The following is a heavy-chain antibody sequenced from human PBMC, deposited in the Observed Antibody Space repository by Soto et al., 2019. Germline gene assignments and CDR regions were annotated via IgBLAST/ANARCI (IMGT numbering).Heavy chain of an antibody. J-gene: IGHJ4*02. V-gene: IGHV4-34*01. CDR1: GGSFSGYY. CDR3: EKDTVFSGNYSFFEY. CDR2: INHSGST. Sequence: SETLSLTCAVYGGSFSGYYWSWIRQPPGKGLEWIGEINHSGSTNYNPSLKSRVTISVDTSKNQFSLKLSSVTAADTAVYFCEKDTVFSGNYSFFEYWGQG. D-gene: IGHD3-3*01.